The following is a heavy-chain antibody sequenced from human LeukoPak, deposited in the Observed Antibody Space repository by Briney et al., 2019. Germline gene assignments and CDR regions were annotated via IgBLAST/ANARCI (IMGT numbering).Heavy chain of an antibody. J-gene: IGHJ5*02. CDR1: GYTFTSYG. CDR2: ISAYNGNT. D-gene: IGHD3-3*01. V-gene: IGHV1-18*01. CDR3: AQSGFWRGGNWFDP. Sequence: ASVKLSCKASGYTFTSYGISWVRQAPGQGLEWMGWISAYNGNTNNAQKLQGRVTMTTDASTSTAYMELRSLRSDDTAVYYCAQSGFWRGGNWFDPWGQGTLVTVSS.